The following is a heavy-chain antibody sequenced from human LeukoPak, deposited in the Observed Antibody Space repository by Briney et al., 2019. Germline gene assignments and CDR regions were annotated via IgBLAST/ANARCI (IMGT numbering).Heavy chain of an antibody. V-gene: IGHV4-34*01. D-gene: IGHD2-2*01. Sequence: SETLSLTCAVYGGSFSGYYWSWIRQPPGKGLEWIGEINHSGSTNYNPSLKSRVTISVDTSKNQFSLKLSSVTAADTAVYYRARRGFVVVPAAGGGEGWFAPWGKGTLVTVSS. CDR2: INHSGST. CDR1: GGSFSGYY. CDR3: ARRGFVVVPAAGGGEGWFAP. J-gene: IGHJ5*02.